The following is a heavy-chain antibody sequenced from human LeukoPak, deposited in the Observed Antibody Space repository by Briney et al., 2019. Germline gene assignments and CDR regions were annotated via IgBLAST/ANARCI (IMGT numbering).Heavy chain of an antibody. V-gene: IGHV4-34*01. CDR2: INHSGST. CDR3: ARGRSGYTV. Sequence: SETLSLTCAVYGGSFSGYYWSWIRQPPGKGLEWIGEINHSGSTNYNPSLKSRVTISVDTSKNQFSLKLSSVTAADTAVYYCARGRSGYTVWGQGTMVTVSS. D-gene: IGHD5-12*01. J-gene: IGHJ3*01. CDR1: GGSFSGYY.